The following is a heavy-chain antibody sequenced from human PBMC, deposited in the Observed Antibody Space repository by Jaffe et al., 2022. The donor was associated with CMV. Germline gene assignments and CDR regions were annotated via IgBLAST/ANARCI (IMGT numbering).Heavy chain of an antibody. V-gene: IGHV4-39*01. D-gene: IGHD3-10*01. CDR3: ARPRWQGETTGRIDD. CDR1: GDSISSPSYY. J-gene: IGHJ4*02. Sequence: QLQLQESGPGLVKASETLSLTCTVSGDSISSPSYYWGWIRQPPGKGLEWIGSIYYTGVAYYNPSLKSRVTISVDTSKNRFSLKLTSVTATDTAVYYCARPRWQGETTGRIDDWGQGTLVTVSS. CDR2: IYYTGVA.